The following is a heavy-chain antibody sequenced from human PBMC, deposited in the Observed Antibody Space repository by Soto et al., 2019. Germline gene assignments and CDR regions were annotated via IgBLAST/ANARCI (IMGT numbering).Heavy chain of an antibody. CDR1: GYSFTSYW. J-gene: IGHJ4*02. CDR2: IYPGDSGT. V-gene: IGHV5-51*01. D-gene: IGHD1-7*01. CDR3: ARQRTSNWNYHFDY. Sequence: GESLKISCKGSGYSFTSYWIGWVRQMPGKGLEWMGIIYPGDSGTRYSPSFQGQVTISADKSTSTAYLQWSSLKASDTAMYYCARQRTSNWNYHFDYWGQGTLVTVSS.